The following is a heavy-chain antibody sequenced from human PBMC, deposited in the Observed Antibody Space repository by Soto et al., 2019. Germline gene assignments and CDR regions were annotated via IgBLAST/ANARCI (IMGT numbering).Heavy chain of an antibody. CDR2: INHSGST. V-gene: IGHV4-34*01. CDR1: GGSFSGYY. J-gene: IGHJ3*02. D-gene: IGHD2-2*01. Sequence: QVQLQQWGAGLLKPSETLSLTCAVYGGSFSGYYWSWIRQPPGKGLEWIGEINHSGSTNYNPSLKGRVTISVDTSKNQFSLKLSSVTAADTAVYYCARYSAIGFGGYAFDIWGQGTMVTVSS. CDR3: ARYSAIGFGGYAFDI.